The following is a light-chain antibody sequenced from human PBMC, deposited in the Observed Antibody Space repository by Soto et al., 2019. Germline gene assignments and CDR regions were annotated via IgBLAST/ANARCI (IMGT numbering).Light chain of an antibody. Sequence: QSVLTQPPSVSGAAGKRVTISCTGSSSNIGAGSDVHWYQHLPGTAPKLVINANNNRPSGVPDRFSGSKSGTSASLAITGLQAEDEADYYCQSYDSSLSGSGVVFGGGIQLTVL. CDR1: SSNIGAGSD. CDR2: ANN. CDR3: QSYDSSLSGSGVV. V-gene: IGLV1-40*01. J-gene: IGLJ2*01.